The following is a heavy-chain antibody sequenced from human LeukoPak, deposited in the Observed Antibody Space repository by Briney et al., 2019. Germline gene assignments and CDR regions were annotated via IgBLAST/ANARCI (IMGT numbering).Heavy chain of an antibody. CDR3: ARGPTVTTDYYYYYMDV. D-gene: IGHD4-17*01. Sequence: ASVKVSCKAPGYTFTGYYMHWVRQAPGQGLEWMARINPKSVGTNNAQKFQGSVTMTRDTSISTAYMELSRLRSDDTAVYYCARGPTVTTDYYYYYMDVWGKGTTVTVSS. CDR1: GYTFTGYY. J-gene: IGHJ6*03. V-gene: IGHV1-2*06. CDR2: INPKSVGT.